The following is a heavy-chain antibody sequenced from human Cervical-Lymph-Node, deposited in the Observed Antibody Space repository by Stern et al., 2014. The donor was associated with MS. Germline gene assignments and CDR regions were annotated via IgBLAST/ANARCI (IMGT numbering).Heavy chain of an antibody. Sequence: VQLVESGGGVVQPGRSLRLSCEASGFTFSSYGMHWVRQAPGKGLEWVAVIWYDGSKKYYADSVKGRFTISRDNSKNTLYLQMDSLRAEDTAVYYCARDHTYDSSGYDYSYYGMDRWGQGTAVTVSS. V-gene: IGHV3-33*01. CDR1: GFTFSSYG. D-gene: IGHD3-22*01. CDR3: ARDHTYDSSGYDYSYYGMDR. CDR2: IWYDGSKK. J-gene: IGHJ6*02.